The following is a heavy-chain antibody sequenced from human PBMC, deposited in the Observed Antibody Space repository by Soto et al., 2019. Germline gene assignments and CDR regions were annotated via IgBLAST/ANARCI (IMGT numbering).Heavy chain of an antibody. J-gene: IGHJ5*02. CDR2: VYYSGST. D-gene: IGHD3-3*01. V-gene: IGHV4-59*01. CDR3: ARRTLFTIFAVVRWFDT. CDR1: GGSIGTYY. Sequence: SETLSLTCSVSGGSIGTYYWSWMRQSPGKGLEWLGDVYYSGSTNYNPSLRSRVTMSVDTSNNQFSLKLISVTAADTAVYYCARRTLFTIFAVVRWFDTWCQGTLVTVSS.